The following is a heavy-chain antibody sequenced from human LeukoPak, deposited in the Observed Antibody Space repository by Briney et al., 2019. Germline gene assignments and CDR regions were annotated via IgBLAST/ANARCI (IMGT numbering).Heavy chain of an antibody. CDR1: GGSFSGYY. J-gene: IGHJ6*02. CDR2: INHSGGT. D-gene: IGHD2-2*01. V-gene: IGHV4-34*01. Sequence: SETLSLTCAVYGGSFSGYYWSWIRQPPGKGLEWIGEINHSGGTNYNPSLKSRVTISVDTSKNQFSLKLSSVTAADTAVYYCARRTRAGYCSSTSCYGYYYGMDVWGQGTTVTVSS. CDR3: ARRTRAGYCSSTSCYGYYYGMDV.